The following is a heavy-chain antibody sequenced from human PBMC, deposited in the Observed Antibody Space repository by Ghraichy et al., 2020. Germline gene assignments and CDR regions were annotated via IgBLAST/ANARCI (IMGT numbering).Heavy chain of an antibody. Sequence: GESLNISCAASGFTFSSYGMHWVRQGPGKGLEWVGVISYDGSNKYYADSVKGRFTISRDNSKNTLYLQMNSLRAEDKAVYYCAKDRTPSGYFYYGMDVWGQGTTVTVSS. V-gene: IGHV3-30*18. CDR1: GFTFSSYG. CDR3: AKDRTPSGYFYYGMDV. J-gene: IGHJ6*02. D-gene: IGHD1-1*01. CDR2: ISYDGSNK.